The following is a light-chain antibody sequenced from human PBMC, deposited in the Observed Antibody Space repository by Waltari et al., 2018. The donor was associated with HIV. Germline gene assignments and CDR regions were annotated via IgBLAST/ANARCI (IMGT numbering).Light chain of an antibody. V-gene: IGKV3-15*01. J-gene: IGKJ1*01. CDR3: QHYSNWPPWT. Sequence: ILMTQFPATLSVSPGERVTLSCRASQSVGTNLAWYQQKPGQAPRLLIYGASFTATDISDRFSGSGSGTDFTLTINSLQSEDFAVYYCQHYSNWPPWTFGPGTRVEMK. CDR2: GAS. CDR1: QSVGTN.